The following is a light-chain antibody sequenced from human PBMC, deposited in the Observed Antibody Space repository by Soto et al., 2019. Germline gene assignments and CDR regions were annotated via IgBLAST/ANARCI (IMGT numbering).Light chain of an antibody. CDR1: SSDVGGYNY. V-gene: IGLV2-8*01. J-gene: IGLJ2*01. CDR2: EVS. CDR3: SSYAGNYNVI. Sequence: QSVLTQPPSASGSPGQSVTISCTGTSSDVGGYNYVSWYQQHPGKAPKVMIYEVSKRPSGVPDRFSGSKSGNTASLTVSGLQADDEGDYYCSSYAGNYNVIFGGGTKLTVL.